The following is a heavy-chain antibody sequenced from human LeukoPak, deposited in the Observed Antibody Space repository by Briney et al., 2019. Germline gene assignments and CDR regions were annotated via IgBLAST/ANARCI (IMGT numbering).Heavy chain of an antibody. J-gene: IGHJ6*02. D-gene: IGHD2-8*01. CDR2: IWYDGSNK. Sequence: QAGGSLRLSCAASGFTFSSYGVHWVRQAPGKGLEWVAVIWYDGSNKYYADSVKGRFTISRDNSKNTLYLQMNSLRAEDTAVYYCARDHILMVYAITYYYYYGMDVWGQGTTVTVSS. V-gene: IGHV3-33*01. CDR3: ARDHILMVYAITYYYYYGMDV. CDR1: GFTFSSYG.